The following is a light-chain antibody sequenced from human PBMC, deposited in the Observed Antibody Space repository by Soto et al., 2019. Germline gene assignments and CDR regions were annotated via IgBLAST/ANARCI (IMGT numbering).Light chain of an antibody. J-gene: IGKJ1*01. Sequence: DIVMTQSPDSLAVFLGERATINCMSSQSVLYSSNNKNYLAWYQQKPGQPPKLLIYWASTRESGVPDRFSGSGSGTDFTLTISSLQAEDVAVYYCQQYYSTLTWTFGQGTKVEIK. CDR2: WAS. CDR1: QSVLYSSNNKNY. CDR3: QQYYSTLTWT. V-gene: IGKV4-1*01.